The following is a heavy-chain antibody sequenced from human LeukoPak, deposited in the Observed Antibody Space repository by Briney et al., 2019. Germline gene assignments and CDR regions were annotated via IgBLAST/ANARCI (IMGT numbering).Heavy chain of an antibody. CDR1: GGSISSYY. J-gene: IGHJ3*02. CDR2: IYYSGST. D-gene: IGHD6-19*01. V-gene: IGHV4-59*12. Sequence: PSETLSLTCTVSGGSISSYYWSWIRQPPGKGLEWIGYIYYSGSTNHNPSLKSRVTISVDTSKNQFSLKLSSVTAADTAVYYCASHSSGWYREAFDIWGQGTMVTVSS. CDR3: ASHSSGWYREAFDI.